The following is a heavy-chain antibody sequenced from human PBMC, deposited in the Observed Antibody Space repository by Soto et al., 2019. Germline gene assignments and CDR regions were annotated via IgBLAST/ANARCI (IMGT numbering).Heavy chain of an antibody. J-gene: IGHJ4*02. CDR3: AREMVTIAAAGIAYFDY. CDR2: IWYDGSNK. Sequence: QVQLVESGGGVVQPGRSLRLSCAASGFTFSSYGMHWVRQAPGKGLEWVAVIWYDGSNKYYADSVKGRFTISRDNSKNPLYLQMNSLRAEDTAVYYCAREMVTIAAAGIAYFDYWGQGTLVTVSS. CDR1: GFTFSSYG. V-gene: IGHV3-33*01. D-gene: IGHD6-13*01.